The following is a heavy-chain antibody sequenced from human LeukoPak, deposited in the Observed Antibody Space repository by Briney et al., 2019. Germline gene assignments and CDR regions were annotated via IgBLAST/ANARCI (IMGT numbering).Heavy chain of an antibody. V-gene: IGHV3-21*01. CDR3: ARDFYGDYAFDY. J-gene: IGHJ4*02. D-gene: IGHD4-17*01. CDR2: TSSGSSYI. Sequence: PGGSLRLSCAASGFTFSTYNTNWVRQAPGKGLEWVSSTSSGSSYIYYADSVKGRFTISRDNAKNSLYLQMNSLRAEDTAVYYCARDFYGDYAFDYWGQGTLVTVSS. CDR1: GFTFSTYN.